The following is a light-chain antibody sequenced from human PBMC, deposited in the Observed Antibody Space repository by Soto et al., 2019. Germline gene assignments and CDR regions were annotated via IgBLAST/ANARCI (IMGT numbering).Light chain of an antibody. Sequence: EIVMTQSPATLSVSPGERATLSCRASQRVSSNLAWYQQKPGQAPRLLIYGASTRATGIPARFSGSGSETEFTLTISSLQSEDFAVYYCQQYGSSPPVTFGQGTKVEIK. CDR3: QQYGSSPPVT. J-gene: IGKJ1*01. CDR1: QRVSSN. V-gene: IGKV3-15*01. CDR2: GAS.